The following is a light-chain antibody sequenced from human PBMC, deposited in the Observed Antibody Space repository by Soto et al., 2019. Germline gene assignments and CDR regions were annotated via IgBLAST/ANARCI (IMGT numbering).Light chain of an antibody. J-gene: IGKJ1*01. CDR2: ATS. CDR1: QSISSW. CDR3: QQSYSTPPT. Sequence: DIQMTQSPSTLSASVGYRVTITGRASQSISSWLAWYQQKPGKAPKLLIYATSSLQSGVPSRFSGSGSGTDFTLTISSLQPEDFATYYRQQSYSTPPTFGQGTKVDIK. V-gene: IGKV1-39*01.